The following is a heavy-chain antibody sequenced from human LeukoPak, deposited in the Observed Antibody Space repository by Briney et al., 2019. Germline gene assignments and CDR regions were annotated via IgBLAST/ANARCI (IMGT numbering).Heavy chain of an antibody. J-gene: IGHJ4*02. CDR2: ISDTGELT. CDR3: AKGGLSFGYSFGD. D-gene: IGHD2-21*01. CDR1: GFTFNTHA. V-gene: IGHV3-23*01. Sequence: GGSLRLSCAASGFTFNTHALSWVRQAPGKGLEWVAAISDTGELTYSADSVRGRFAISRDNSKNTVFLQMSRLRAEDTALYYCAKGGLSFGYSFGDWGQGTLVTVSS.